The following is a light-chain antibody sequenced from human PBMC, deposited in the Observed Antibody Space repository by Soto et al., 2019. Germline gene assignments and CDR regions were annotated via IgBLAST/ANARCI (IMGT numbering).Light chain of an antibody. Sequence: QSVLTQPASVSWSPGQSITISCTGTSSDIGADDFVSWYQHHPDKTPKLIIFEVTYRPTGISHRFSASKSGNTASLTISGLEAEDEAFYYCSSYRKTTFPHVVFGGGTKVTVL. V-gene: IGLV2-14*01. J-gene: IGLJ2*01. CDR2: EVT. CDR1: SSDIGADDF. CDR3: SSYRKTTFPHVV.